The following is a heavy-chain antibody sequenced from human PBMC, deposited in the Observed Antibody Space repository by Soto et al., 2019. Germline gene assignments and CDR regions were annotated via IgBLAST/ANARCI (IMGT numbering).Heavy chain of an antibody. CDR2: VNHRGST. Sequence: SETLSLTCAVYGGSFSGYYWTWMRQSPGKGLEWIGNVNHRGSTNYNVSLQSRVTISVDTSQNQFSLKLDSVTAADTAVYYCARDGFCSGGTCRIGNWFDPWGQGTLVTVSS. J-gene: IGHJ5*02. CDR3: ARDGFCSGGTCRIGNWFDP. CDR1: GGSFSGYY. D-gene: IGHD2-15*01. V-gene: IGHV4-34*01.